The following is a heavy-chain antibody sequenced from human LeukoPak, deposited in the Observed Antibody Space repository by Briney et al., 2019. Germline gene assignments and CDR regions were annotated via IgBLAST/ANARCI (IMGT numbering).Heavy chain of an antibody. CDR2: IYTSGST. CDR3: ARGTVRRITIFGVVTPFDY. V-gene: IGHV4-4*07. Sequence: SETLSLTCTVSGGSISSYYWSWIRQPAGKGLEWIGRIYTSGSTNYNPSLKSRVTISVDTSKNQFSLKLSSVTAADTAVYYCARGTVRRITIFGVVTPFDYWGQGTLVTVSS. CDR1: GGSISSYY. J-gene: IGHJ4*02. D-gene: IGHD3-3*01.